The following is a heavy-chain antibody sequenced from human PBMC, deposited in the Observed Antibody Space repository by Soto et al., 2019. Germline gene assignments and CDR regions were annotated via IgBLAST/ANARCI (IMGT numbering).Heavy chain of an antibody. D-gene: IGHD6-13*01. J-gene: IGHJ5*02. CDR1: GFTFRSFT. CDR3: TRDAARDSSARGWFDP. CDR2: ISSNSAYI. Sequence: AGGSLRLSCAASGFTFRSFTMNWVRQAPGKGLEWVSTISSNSAYIYYTDALRGRFTISRDNDKNSLHLQMNSLRAEDTAVYYCTRDAARDSSARGWFDPWGPGTLVTVSS. V-gene: IGHV3-21*01.